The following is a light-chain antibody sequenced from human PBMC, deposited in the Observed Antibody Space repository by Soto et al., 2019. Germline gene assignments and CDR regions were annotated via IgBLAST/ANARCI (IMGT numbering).Light chain of an antibody. V-gene: IGKV1-39*01. CDR2: AAS. J-gene: IGKJ4*01. CDR3: QQYHSYSST. CDR1: QTIHNY. Sequence: DVQMTQSPSSLSASVGDRVTITCPTSQTIHNYLNWYQQKPGMAPRLLIYAASSLHSGVPARFSGSGSGTEFTLTISRLEPDDFAVYYCQQYHSYSSTFGGGTKVDIK.